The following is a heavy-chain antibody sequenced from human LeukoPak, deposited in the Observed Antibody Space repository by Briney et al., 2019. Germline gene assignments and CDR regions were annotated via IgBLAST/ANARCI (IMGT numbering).Heavy chain of an antibody. CDR2: IRYDGSNK. Sequence: GGSLRLSCAASGFTFSSYGMHWVRQAPGKGLEGVAFIRYDGSNKYYADSVKGRFTISRDNSKNTLYLQMNSLRAEDTAVYYCARDARPLYYGRPEYAFDIWGQGTMVTVSS. D-gene: IGHD3-10*01. CDR3: ARDARPLYYGRPEYAFDI. J-gene: IGHJ3*02. CDR1: GFTFSSYG. V-gene: IGHV3-30*02.